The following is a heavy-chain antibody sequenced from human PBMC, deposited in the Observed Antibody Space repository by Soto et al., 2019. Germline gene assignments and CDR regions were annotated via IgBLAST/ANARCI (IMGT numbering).Heavy chain of an antibody. J-gene: IGHJ6*03. Sequence: GGSLRLSCAASGFTFSSYGMHWVRQAPGKGLEWVAVISYDGSNKYYADSVKGRFTISRDNSKNTLYLQMNSLRAEDTAVYYCAKDGMTTVTMPSDYYYYMDVWGKGTTVTVSS. CDR3: AKDGMTTVTMPSDYYYYMDV. CDR1: GFTFSSYG. D-gene: IGHD4-17*01. V-gene: IGHV3-30*18. CDR2: ISYDGSNK.